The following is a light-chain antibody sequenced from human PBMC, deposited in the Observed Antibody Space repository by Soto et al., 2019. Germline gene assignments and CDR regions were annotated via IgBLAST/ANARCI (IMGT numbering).Light chain of an antibody. Sequence: DIQMTQSPSSLSASVGDRVTITCQASQDISNYLSWYQHKPGKAPKLLIYDASNLETGVPSRFSGSGSATDFSFTISSLQPEDIATYYCQHYDTLQFTFGPGTKVHIK. J-gene: IGKJ3*01. CDR1: QDISNY. CDR3: QHYDTLQFT. V-gene: IGKV1-33*01. CDR2: DAS.